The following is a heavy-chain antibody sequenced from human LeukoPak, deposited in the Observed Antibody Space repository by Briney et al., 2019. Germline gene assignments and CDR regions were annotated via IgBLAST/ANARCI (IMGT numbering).Heavy chain of an antibody. D-gene: IGHD3-22*01. CDR1: GGSISRGSYY. CDR2: IYTSGST. J-gene: IGHJ5*02. Sequence: SETLSLTCTVSGGSISRGSYYWSWIRQPAGKGLEWIGRIYTSGSTNYNPSLKSRVTISVDTSKNQFSLKLSSVTAADTAVYYCARGKSPNYYDSSGYYNWFDPWGQGTLVTVSS. V-gene: IGHV4-61*02. CDR3: ARGKSPNYYDSSGYYNWFDP.